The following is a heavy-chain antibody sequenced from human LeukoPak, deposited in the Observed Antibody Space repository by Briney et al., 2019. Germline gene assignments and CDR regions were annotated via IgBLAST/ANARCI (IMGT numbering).Heavy chain of an antibody. D-gene: IGHD4-11*01. J-gene: IGHJ4*02. CDR3: ARGALGRSYSHYAQH. CDR2: IYPGDSDT. CDR1: GYSFASYW. Sequence: GESLKISCKGSGYSFASYWIGWVRQMPGKGQEWMGIIYPGDSDTRYSPSFRGQVSISADKSISTAYLQWASLKASDTAMYYCARGALGRSYSHYAQHWGQGTLVTVSS. V-gene: IGHV5-51*01.